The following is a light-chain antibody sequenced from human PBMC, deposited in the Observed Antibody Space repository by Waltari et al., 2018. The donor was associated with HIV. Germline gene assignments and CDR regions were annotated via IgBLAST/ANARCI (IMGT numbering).Light chain of an antibody. CDR1: QTISTY. CDR2: AAS. J-gene: IGKJ4*01. V-gene: IGKV1-39*01. CDR3: QQSYSVVPT. Sequence: DIQMTQSPSSLSASTGDRITITCRASQTISTYLNWYQQKPGKAPKLLIYAASNLQSGVPSRFSGSGSGTDFTLTVVSLQPEDFATYYCQQSYSVVPTFGGGTKVEIK.